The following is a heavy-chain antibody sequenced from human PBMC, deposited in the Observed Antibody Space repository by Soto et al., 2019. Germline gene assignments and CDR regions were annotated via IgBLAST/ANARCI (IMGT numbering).Heavy chain of an antibody. J-gene: IGHJ6*02. CDR2: IYPGDSDT. CDR3: ARHSSTLYYYYYGMDV. V-gene: IGHV5-51*01. Sequence: LGESLKISCKGSGYSFTSYWIGWVRQMPGKGLEWMGIIYPGDSDTRYSPSFQGQVTISDDKSISNAYLQWSSLKASDTAMYYCARHSSTLYYYYYGMDVWGQGNPVAVS. CDR1: GYSFTSYW.